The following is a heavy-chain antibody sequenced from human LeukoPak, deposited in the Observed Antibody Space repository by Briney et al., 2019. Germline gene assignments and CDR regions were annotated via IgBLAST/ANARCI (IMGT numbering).Heavy chain of an antibody. V-gene: IGHV1-2*02. D-gene: IGHD2-2*01. Sequence: ASVKVSFKASGYTFTGYYVHWVRQAPGQGLEWMGWINPNSGGTNYAQKFQGRVTMTRDTSISTAYMELSRLRSDDTAVYYCAKSHCSSTSCYPDRNWFDPWGQGTLVTVSS. CDR2: INPNSGGT. CDR1: GYTFTGYY. J-gene: IGHJ5*02. CDR3: AKSHCSSTSCYPDRNWFDP.